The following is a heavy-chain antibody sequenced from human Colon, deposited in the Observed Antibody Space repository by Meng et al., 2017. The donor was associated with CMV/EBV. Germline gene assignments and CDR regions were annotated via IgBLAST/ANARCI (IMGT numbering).Heavy chain of an antibody. CDR2: TYYRSKWFN. J-gene: IGHJ4*02. D-gene: IGHD4-17*01. V-gene: IGHV6-1*01. CDR3: AREEVTKRFDF. CDR1: GDSVSNNNVG. Sequence: ISGDSVSNNNVGWNWIRQSTSRGLEWLGRTYYRSKWFNDYAVSVKGRITVNPDTSKNQFSLQLNSVTPEDTAVYYCAREEVTKRFDFWGQGSLVTVSS.